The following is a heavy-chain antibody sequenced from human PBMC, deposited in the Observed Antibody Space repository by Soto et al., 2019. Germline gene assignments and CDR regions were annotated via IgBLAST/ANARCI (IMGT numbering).Heavy chain of an antibody. Sequence: GASVKVSCKASGYTFTGHYMHWVRQAPGQGLEWMGWINPNSGGTNYAQKFQGRVTMTRDTSISTAYVELSSLRSEDTAVYYCARGTLSPIAEAVPYYSGMDVWGQGTTVTVSS. CDR1: GYTFTGHY. J-gene: IGHJ6*02. CDR2: INPNSGGT. V-gene: IGHV1-2*02. D-gene: IGHD6-13*01. CDR3: ARGTLSPIAEAVPYYSGMDV.